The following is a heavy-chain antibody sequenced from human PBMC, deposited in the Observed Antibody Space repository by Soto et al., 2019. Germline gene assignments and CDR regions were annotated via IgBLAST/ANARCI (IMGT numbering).Heavy chain of an antibody. Sequence: SVKVCCKASGGTFSSYAIRWVRQATGQGLEWMGGIIPIFGTANYAQKFQGRVTITADESTGKAYMELSSLRSENTAVYYCAGRGKAMVTNGYGMDVWGQGTTVTVSS. CDR2: IIPIFGTA. CDR1: GGTFSSYA. CDR3: AGRGKAMVTNGYGMDV. D-gene: IGHD5-18*01. J-gene: IGHJ6*02. V-gene: IGHV1-69*01.